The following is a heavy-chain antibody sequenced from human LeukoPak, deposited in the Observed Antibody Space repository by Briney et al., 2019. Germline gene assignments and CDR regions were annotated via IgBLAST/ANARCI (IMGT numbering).Heavy chain of an antibody. CDR3: ARVADYYYYMDV. Sequence: ASVKVSCKASGYIFTNYGFNWVRQAPGQGLEWMGWISGYSGNTNSAQKLQGRVTMTIDTSTSTAYMELRSLRSDDTAVYYCARVADYYYYMDVWGKGTTVTVSS. V-gene: IGHV1-18*01. CDR2: ISGYSGNT. CDR1: GYIFTNYG. J-gene: IGHJ6*03.